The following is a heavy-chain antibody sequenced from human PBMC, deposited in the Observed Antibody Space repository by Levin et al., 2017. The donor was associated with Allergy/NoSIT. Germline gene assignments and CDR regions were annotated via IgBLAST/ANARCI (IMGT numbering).Heavy chain of an antibody. CDR2: IFYSGST. Sequence: SSETLSLTCTVSGGSISSSSYYWGWIRQPPGKGLEWIGSIFYSGSTYYNLSLKSRVTISLDTSKNLFSLKVSSVTAADTAVYYCARHRSHLAAAGTLDYWGQGTLVIVSS. D-gene: IGHD6-13*01. J-gene: IGHJ4*02. CDR1: GGSISSSSYY. CDR3: ARHRSHLAAAGTLDY. V-gene: IGHV4-39*01.